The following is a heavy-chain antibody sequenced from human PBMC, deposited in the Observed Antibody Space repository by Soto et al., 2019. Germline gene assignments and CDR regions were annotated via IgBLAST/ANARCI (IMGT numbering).Heavy chain of an antibody. V-gene: IGHV5-10-1*01. CDR1: GYSFTSYW. J-gene: IGHJ6*02. CDR2: IDPSDSYT. Sequence: PGESLKISCKGSGYSFTSYWISWVRQMPGKGLEWMGRIDPSDSYTNYSPSFQGHVTISADKSISTAYLQWSSLKASDTAMYYCARTYYYGSGSYGPGYYYYGMDVWGQGTTVTVSS. CDR3: ARTYYYGSGSYGPGYYYYGMDV. D-gene: IGHD3-10*01.